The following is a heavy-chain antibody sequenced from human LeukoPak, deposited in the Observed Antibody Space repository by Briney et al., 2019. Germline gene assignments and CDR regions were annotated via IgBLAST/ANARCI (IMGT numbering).Heavy chain of an antibody. CDR3: ARHRIAARGSFDY. J-gene: IGHJ4*02. Sequence: SETLSLTCAVYGGSFSGYYWSWIRQPPGKGLEGIGEINHSGSTNYNPSLKSRVTISEDTSKNQFSLKLNSVTAADTAVYYCARHRIAARGSFDYWGQGTLVTVSS. CDR2: INHSGST. D-gene: IGHD6-6*01. V-gene: IGHV4-34*01. CDR1: GGSFSGYY.